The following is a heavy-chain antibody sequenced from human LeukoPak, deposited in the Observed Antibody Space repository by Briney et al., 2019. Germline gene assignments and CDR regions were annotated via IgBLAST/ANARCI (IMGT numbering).Heavy chain of an antibody. J-gene: IGHJ5*02. CDR2: IYHSGST. CDR3: ARHPYDFWSGYKPFDP. D-gene: IGHD3-3*01. CDR1: GGSFSGYY. Sequence: PSETLSLTCAVYGGSFSGYYWSWIRQPPGKGLEWIGSIYHSGSTYYNPSLKSRVTISVDTSKNQFSLKLSSVTAADTAVYYCARHPYDFWSGYKPFDPWGQGTLVTVSS. V-gene: IGHV4-34*01.